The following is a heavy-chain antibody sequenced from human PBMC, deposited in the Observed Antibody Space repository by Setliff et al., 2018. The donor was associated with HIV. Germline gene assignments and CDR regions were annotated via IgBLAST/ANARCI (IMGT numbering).Heavy chain of an antibody. J-gene: IGHJ6*03. CDR3: ARREATYYYMDV. CDR1: GGTFSRYG. V-gene: IGHV1-69*05. Sequence: SVKVSCKASGGTFSRYGISWVRQAPGQGLEWMGGIIPIFGTLNYAQKFQGRVTITTDESTSTAYMELRSLRSDDTAVYYCARREATYYYMDVWGKGTTVTVSS. CDR2: IIPIFGTL.